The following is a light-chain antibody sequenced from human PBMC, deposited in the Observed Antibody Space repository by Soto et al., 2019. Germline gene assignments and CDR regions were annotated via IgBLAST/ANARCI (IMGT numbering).Light chain of an antibody. V-gene: IGKV1-17*03. CDR1: QGISNY. CDR2: GAS. Sequence: DIQMTHSPSAMSTSVGDRVTITCRASQGISNYLAWFQQKPGKVPKRLIYGASSLQSGVPSRFSGTGSGTEFTLTISSLQPEDFATYYCLKHNSYPPTFGQGTRREIK. CDR3: LKHNSYPPT. J-gene: IGKJ5*01.